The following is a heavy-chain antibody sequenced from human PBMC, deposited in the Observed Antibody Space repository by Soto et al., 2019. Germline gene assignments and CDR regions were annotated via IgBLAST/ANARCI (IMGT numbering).Heavy chain of an antibody. CDR3: ARSIARPQVCYFDY. V-gene: IGHV4-4*02. D-gene: IGHD6-13*01. J-gene: IGHJ4*02. Sequence: SSETLSLTCTVSGGSISSSNWWSWVRQPPGKGLEWIGEIYHSGSTNYNPSLKSRVTISVDKSKNQFSLKLSSVTAADTAVYYCARSIARPQVCYFDYWGQGTLVTVSS. CDR1: GGSISSSNW. CDR2: IYHSGST.